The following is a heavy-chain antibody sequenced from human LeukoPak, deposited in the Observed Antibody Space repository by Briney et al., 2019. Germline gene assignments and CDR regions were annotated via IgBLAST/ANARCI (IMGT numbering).Heavy chain of an antibody. CDR2: INPNSGGT. D-gene: IGHD1-1*01. CDR3: ARQGYNWNDRAFDV. V-gene: IGHV1-2*02. CDR1: GYTFTGYY. J-gene: IGHJ3*01. Sequence: GASVKVSCKASGYTFTGYYMHWVRQAPGQGLEWMGWINPNSGGTNFGPKFQGRVTMTRDTSISTAYMELSRLRSDDTAVYYCARQGYNWNDRAFDVWGQGTMVTVSS.